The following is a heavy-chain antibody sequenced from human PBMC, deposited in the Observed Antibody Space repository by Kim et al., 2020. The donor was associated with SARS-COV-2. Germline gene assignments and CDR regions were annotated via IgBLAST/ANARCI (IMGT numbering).Heavy chain of an antibody. D-gene: IGHD2-21*02. V-gene: IGHV4-34*01. CDR1: GGSFSGYY. CDR2: INHSGST. Sequence: SETLSLTCAVYGGSFSGYYWSWIRQPPGKGLEWIGEINHSGSTNYNPSLKSRVTITVDTSKNQFSLKLSSVTAADTAVYYCARRGLSVVVTYPSSRVFDIWGQGTMVIVSS. CDR3: ARRGLSVVVTYPSSRVFDI. J-gene: IGHJ3*02.